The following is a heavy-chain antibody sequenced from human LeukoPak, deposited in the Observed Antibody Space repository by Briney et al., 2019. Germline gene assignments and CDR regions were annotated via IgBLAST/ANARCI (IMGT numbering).Heavy chain of an antibody. J-gene: IGHJ1*01. CDR1: GFTFRTYG. D-gene: IGHD2-21*02. CDR2: MRYDGSNE. CDR3: ATGGDHPY. V-gene: IGHV3-30*02. Sequence: GGSLRLSCAASGFTFRTYGMHWVRQAPGKGLEWVAFMRYDGSNEYYADSVKGRFTISRDNSKNTLYLQMNSLRAEDTAVYYCATGGDHPYWGPGTLVTVSS.